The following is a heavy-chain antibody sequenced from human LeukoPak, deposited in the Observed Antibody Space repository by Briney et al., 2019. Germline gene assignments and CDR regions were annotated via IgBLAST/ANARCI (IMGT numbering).Heavy chain of an antibody. J-gene: IGHJ4*02. D-gene: IGHD3-10*01. CDR2: ISGNGGST. V-gene: IGHV3-23*01. CDR3: AKRRADYYGSGRGLNYFDY. CDR1: GFTFTSYA. Sequence: GGSLRLSCSASGFTFTSYAMSWVRQAPGKGLEWVSAISGNGGSTYYADSVKGRFTISRDNSKNTLYLQMNSLRAEDTAIYYCAKRRADYYGSGRGLNYFDYWGQGTLVTVSS.